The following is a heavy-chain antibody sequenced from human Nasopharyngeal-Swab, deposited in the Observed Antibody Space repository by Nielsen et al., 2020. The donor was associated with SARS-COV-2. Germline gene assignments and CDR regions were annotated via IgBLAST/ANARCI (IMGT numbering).Heavy chain of an antibody. D-gene: IGHD3-10*01. CDR1: GYTFTSYG. V-gene: IGHV1-18*01. CDR3: ARDLYYYGSGNYYNPKYFDY. Sequence: ASVKVSCKASGYTFTSYGISWVRQAPGQGLEWMGWISAYNGNTNYAQKLQGRVTMTTDTSTTTAYMELRSLRSDDTAVYYCARDLYYYGSGNYYNPKYFDYWGQGTLVTISS. CDR2: ISAYNGNT. J-gene: IGHJ4*02.